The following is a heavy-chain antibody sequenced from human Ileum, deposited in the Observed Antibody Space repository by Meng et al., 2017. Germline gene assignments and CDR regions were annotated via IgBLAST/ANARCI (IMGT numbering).Heavy chain of an antibody. Sequence: QVQLEESGGGVVEPGRSLRLACGASGFDFSTYAMHWVRQAPGKGPEWLAVISYDGSIQYYAGSVKGRLTISRDNSKNTVFLEMNRLRVEDMAVYYCAKESPQYYSGSGSYDYWGPGTLVTVSS. CDR3: AKESPQYYSGSGSYDY. J-gene: IGHJ4*02. CDR2: ISYDGSIQ. D-gene: IGHD3-10*01. CDR1: GFDFSTYA. V-gene: IGHV3-30-3*02.